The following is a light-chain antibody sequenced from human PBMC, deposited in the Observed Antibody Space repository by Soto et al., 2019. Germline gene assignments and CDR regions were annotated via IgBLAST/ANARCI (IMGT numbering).Light chain of an antibody. Sequence: DLQLTQSPSFLSASVGDRVTITCRASQGISGYLAWYQQKPGKAPKVLIYATSTLQSGVPSRFSGSGSGTEFTLTISSLQPEDFATYYCQQLNTYPPFTFGQGTKLEIK. CDR3: QQLNTYPPFT. CDR1: QGISGY. CDR2: ATS. V-gene: IGKV1-9*01. J-gene: IGKJ2*01.